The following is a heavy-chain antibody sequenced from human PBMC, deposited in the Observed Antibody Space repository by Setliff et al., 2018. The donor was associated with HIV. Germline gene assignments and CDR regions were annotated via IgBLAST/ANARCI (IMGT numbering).Heavy chain of an antibody. Sequence: PGGSLRLSCVASSGFAFSDNPMNWVRQAPGKGLEWISHIRGKSDIIKYAESVMGRFTISRDNAKNSLYLQMNSLRAEDTAVYYCARDHTPPYDYVWGSYRYAHYGMDVWGQGTTVTVSS. CDR3: ARDHTPPYDYVWGSYRYAHYGMDV. CDR2: IRGKSDII. V-gene: IGHV3-48*01. CDR1: GFAFSDNP. J-gene: IGHJ6*02. D-gene: IGHD3-16*02.